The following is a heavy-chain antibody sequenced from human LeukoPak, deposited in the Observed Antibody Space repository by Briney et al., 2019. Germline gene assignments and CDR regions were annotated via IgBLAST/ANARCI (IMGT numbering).Heavy chain of an antibody. Sequence: ASVKVSCKVSGYTLTELSMHWVRQAPGKGLEWMGGFDPEDGETIYAQKFQGRVTVTEDTSTDTAYMELSSLRSEDTAVYYCATTVYYDILTGYSNLDYWGQGTLVTVSS. V-gene: IGHV1-24*01. CDR1: GYTLTELS. CDR3: ATTVYYDILTGYSNLDY. J-gene: IGHJ4*02. D-gene: IGHD3-9*01. CDR2: FDPEDGET.